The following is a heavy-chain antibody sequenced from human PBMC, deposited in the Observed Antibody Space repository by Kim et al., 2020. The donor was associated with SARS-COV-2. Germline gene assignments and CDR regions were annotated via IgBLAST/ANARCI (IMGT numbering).Heavy chain of an antibody. Sequence: GGSLRLSCAASGFTFSSYAMSWVRQAPGKGLEWVSAISGSGGSTYYADSVKGRFTISRDNSKNTLYLQMNSLRAEDTAVYYCAKSRQTDLTSAMVTNYYYGMDVGGQGTTVTVSS. V-gene: IGHV3-23*01. CDR3: AKSRQTDLTSAMVTNYYYGMDV. CDR1: GFTFSSYA. CDR2: ISGSGGST. D-gene: IGHD5-18*01. J-gene: IGHJ6*02.